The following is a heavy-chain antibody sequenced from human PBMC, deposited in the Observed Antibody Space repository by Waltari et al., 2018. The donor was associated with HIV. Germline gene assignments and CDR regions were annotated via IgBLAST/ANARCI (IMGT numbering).Heavy chain of an antibody. V-gene: IGHV3-33*08. D-gene: IGHD1-1*01. CDR2: IWFDSSNK. Sequence: QVQLVESGGGVVQPGRSLRHSRAASGFDFSYFGMHWVRQAPGKGLEWVGVIWFDSSNKYYGDSVKGRFTISRDNSKKTVYLQMNSLRGEDTAVYYCARLTREGYNGGFDYWGQGTLVTVSS. J-gene: IGHJ4*02. CDR1: GFDFSYFG. CDR3: ARLTREGYNGGFDY.